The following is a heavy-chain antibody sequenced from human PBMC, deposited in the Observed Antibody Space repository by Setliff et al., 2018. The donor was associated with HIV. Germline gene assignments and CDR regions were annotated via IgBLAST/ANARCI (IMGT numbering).Heavy chain of an antibody. CDR1: GFTFSNYA. J-gene: IGHJ4*02. CDR2: ILSTGERT. Sequence: PGGSLRLSCAASGFTFSNYAMSWVRQAPGEGLEWVSAILSTGERTFYADSVKGRFTISRDTSRNTLYLQMNSLRVEDSALYYCARENNFDYWGQGTLVTFSS. V-gene: IGHV3-23*01. CDR3: ARENNFDY.